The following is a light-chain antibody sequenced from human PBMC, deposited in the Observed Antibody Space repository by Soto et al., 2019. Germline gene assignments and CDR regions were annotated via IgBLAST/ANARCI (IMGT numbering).Light chain of an antibody. Sequence: QSVLTQPPSVSGAPGQRVTISCTGSSSNFGAGHDVHWYQQVPGTAPKLLIYDDDKRPSGIPDRFSGSKSGTSATLGITGFQTGDEADYYCGSWDSSLSAYVFATGTKVTVL. CDR2: DDD. V-gene: IGLV1-51*01. CDR1: SSNFGAGHD. J-gene: IGLJ1*01. CDR3: GSWDSSLSAYV.